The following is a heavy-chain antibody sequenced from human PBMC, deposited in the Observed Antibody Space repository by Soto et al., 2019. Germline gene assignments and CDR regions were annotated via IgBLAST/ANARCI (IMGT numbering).Heavy chain of an antibody. J-gene: IGHJ4*02. V-gene: IGHV3-23*01. Sequence: GESLKISCASSGFTFSSYAMSWVRQAPGKGLEWVSASICNGADTSYAYSVIGLFTISRDNSRDPLFLQMNSLRADDRAVYYCGKERRGSGWFVCSYWGRGILVTVSS. CDR3: GKERRGSGWFVCSY. D-gene: IGHD6-19*01. CDR1: GFTFSSYA. CDR2: SICNGADT.